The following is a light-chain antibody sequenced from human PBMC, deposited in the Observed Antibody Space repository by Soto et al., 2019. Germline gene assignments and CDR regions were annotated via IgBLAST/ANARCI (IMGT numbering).Light chain of an antibody. J-gene: IGKJ1*01. CDR1: QTISSW. Sequence: DIQITQSPSTLSRSGGDRVTITCLSSQTISSWLAWYQQKPGKAPKLLIYKASTLKSGVPSRFSGSGSGTEFTLTISSLQPDDFATYYCQHYNSYSEAFGQGTKVDNK. V-gene: IGKV1-5*03. CDR3: QHYNSYSEA. CDR2: KAS.